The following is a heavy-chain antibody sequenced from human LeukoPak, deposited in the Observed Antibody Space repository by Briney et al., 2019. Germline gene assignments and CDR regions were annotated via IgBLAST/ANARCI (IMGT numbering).Heavy chain of an antibody. CDR2: INHSGST. CDR1: GGSFSGYY. CDR3: ARASYCSSTSCYLRKTYYMDV. D-gene: IGHD2-2*01. Sequence: SETLSLTCAVYGGSFSGYYWSWIRQPPGKGLEWIGEINHSGSTNYNPPLKSRVTISVDTSENQFSLKLSSVTAADTAVYYCARASYCSSTSCYLRKTYYMDVWGKGTTVTVSS. J-gene: IGHJ6*03. V-gene: IGHV4-34*01.